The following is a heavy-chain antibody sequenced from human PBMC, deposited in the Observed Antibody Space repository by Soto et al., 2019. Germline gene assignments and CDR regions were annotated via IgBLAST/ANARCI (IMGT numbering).Heavy chain of an antibody. V-gene: IGHV3-30*18. Sequence: QVQLVESGGGVVQPGRSLRLSCAASGFTFSNYGMHWVRQAPGKGLEWVAVISYDGSNKYYADSVKGRFTISRDNSKNTLSLQMNSLRDEDMAVYYCAKDIALVRGVIIDMDVWGQGTTVTVSS. J-gene: IGHJ6*02. CDR1: GFTFSNYG. D-gene: IGHD3-10*01. CDR2: ISYDGSNK. CDR3: AKDIALVRGVIIDMDV.